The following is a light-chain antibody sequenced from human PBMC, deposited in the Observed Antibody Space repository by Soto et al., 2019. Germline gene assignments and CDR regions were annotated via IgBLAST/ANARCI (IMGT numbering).Light chain of an antibody. Sequence: ESVLTQSPGTLSLSPGERATVSCRASQSVSSNHLAFYQQKRGKPPRLLIYGASSRATGTPGSFSGSGSGTDFTLTITRLEPEDFAVYYCQQYDSSPRTFGQGTRW. CDR3: QQYDSSPRT. CDR2: GAS. J-gene: IGKJ1*01. V-gene: IGKV3-20*01. CDR1: QSVSSNH.